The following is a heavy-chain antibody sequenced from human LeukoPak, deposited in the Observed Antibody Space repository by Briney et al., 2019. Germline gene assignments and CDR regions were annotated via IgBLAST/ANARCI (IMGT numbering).Heavy chain of an antibody. CDR3: ARHRRDSYGVGY. J-gene: IGHJ4*02. Sequence: SETLSLTRTVSGGSISSSSYYWGWIRQPPGKGLEWIGSIYYSGSTYYNPSLKSRVTISVDTSKNQCSLKLSSVTAADTAVYYCARHRRDSYGVGYWGQGTLVTVSS. CDR1: GGSISSSSYY. D-gene: IGHD5-18*01. V-gene: IGHV4-39*01. CDR2: IYYSGST.